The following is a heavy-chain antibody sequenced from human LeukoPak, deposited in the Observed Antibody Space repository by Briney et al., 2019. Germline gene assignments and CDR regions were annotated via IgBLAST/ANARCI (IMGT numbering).Heavy chain of an antibody. V-gene: IGHV1-24*01. CDR3: SGSLHYYYYYYMDV. CDR1: GYTLTELS. D-gene: IGHD2-15*01. CDR2: FDPEDGET. J-gene: IGHJ6*03. Sequence: ASVKVSCKVSGYTLTELSMHWVRQAPGKGLEWMGGFDPEDGETIYAQKSQGRVTMTEDTSTDTAYMELSSLRSEDTAVYYCSGSLHYYYYYYMDVWGKGTTVTVSS.